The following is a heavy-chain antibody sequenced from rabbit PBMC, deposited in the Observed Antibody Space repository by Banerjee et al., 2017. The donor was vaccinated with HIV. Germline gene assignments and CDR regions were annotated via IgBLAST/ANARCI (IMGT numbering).Heavy chain of an antibody. CDR3: ARDLAGVIGWNFNL. J-gene: IGHJ4*01. Sequence: QEQLEESGGGLVQPEGSLTLTCKASGLDFSNSYWICWVRQAPGKGLEWIACVYTGSAGGIYYASWAKGRFTISKTSSTTVTLQMTSLTAADTATYFCARDLAGVIGWNFNLWGPGTLVTVS. V-gene: IGHV1S45*01. CDR2: VYTGSAGGI. CDR1: GLDFSNSYW. D-gene: IGHD4-1*01.